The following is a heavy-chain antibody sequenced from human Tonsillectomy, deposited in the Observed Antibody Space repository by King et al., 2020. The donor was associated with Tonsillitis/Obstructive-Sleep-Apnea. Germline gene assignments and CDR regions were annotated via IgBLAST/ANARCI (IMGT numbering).Heavy chain of an antibody. Sequence: VQLVESGGGVVQPGRSLRLSCAASGFTFSTYGMHWARQAPGEGLEWVAVISYDGSYKYSADSVRGRFTISRDNSKNTLYLQMNSLRAEDTAVYYCARALVGATTGADYWGRGTLVTVSS. CDR1: GFTFSTYG. V-gene: IGHV3-30*03. CDR2: ISYDGSYK. CDR3: ARALVGATTGADY. D-gene: IGHD1-26*01. J-gene: IGHJ4*02.